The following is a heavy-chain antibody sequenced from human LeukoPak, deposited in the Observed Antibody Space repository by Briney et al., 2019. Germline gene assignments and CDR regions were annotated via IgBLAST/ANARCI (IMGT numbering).Heavy chain of an antibody. CDR3: AKVRRSSGWYRGAFDI. Sequence: PGGSLRLSXAASGFTFSSYAMSWVCQAPGKGLEWVSAISGSGGSTYYADSVKGRFTISRDNSKNTLYLQMNSLRAEDTAVYYCAKVRRSSGWYRGAFDIWGQGTMVTVSS. D-gene: IGHD6-19*01. J-gene: IGHJ3*02. V-gene: IGHV3-23*01. CDR2: ISGSGGST. CDR1: GFTFSSYA.